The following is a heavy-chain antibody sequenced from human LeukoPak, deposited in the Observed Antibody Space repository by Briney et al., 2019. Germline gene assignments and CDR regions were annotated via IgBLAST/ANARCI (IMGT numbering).Heavy chain of an antibody. CDR1: GGSISSSYYY. Sequence: SETLSLTCTVSGGSISSSYYYWAWIRQPPGKGLEWIGSIYFGGTTYYNPSLKSRVTLSVDTSENQFSLMLSSVTASDTAVYYCARHRKVGNLFDPWGQGTLVTVSS. CDR3: ARHRKVGNLFDP. V-gene: IGHV4-39*01. J-gene: IGHJ5*02. D-gene: IGHD1-26*01. CDR2: IYFGGTT.